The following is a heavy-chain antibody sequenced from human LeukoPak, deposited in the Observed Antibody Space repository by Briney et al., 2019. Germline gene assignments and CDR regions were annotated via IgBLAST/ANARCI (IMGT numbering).Heavy chain of an antibody. CDR2: IWYDGSNK. V-gene: IGHV3-33*01. D-gene: IGHD6-13*01. CDR3: ARDRAVRIAAAGSAFDI. CDR1: GFTFSSYG. J-gene: IGHJ3*02. Sequence: GSLRLSCAAPGFTFSSYGMHWVRQAPGKGLEWVAVIWYDGSNKYYADSVKGRFTISRDNSKNTLYLQMNSLRAEDTAVYYCARDRAVRIAAAGSAFDIWGQGTMVTVSS.